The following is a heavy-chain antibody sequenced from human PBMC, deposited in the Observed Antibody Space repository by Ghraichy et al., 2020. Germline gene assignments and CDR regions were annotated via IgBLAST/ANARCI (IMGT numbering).Heavy chain of an antibody. CDR1: DDSISSYY. J-gene: IGHJ6*02. Sequence: SETLSLTCTVSDDSISSYYWSWVRQPAGRGLEWIGRVYNSGSTFYNPSLKSRVTMSVDPSKNRVSLKLKSVTAADTAVYYCARDGYCSSTSCYAAYYYGLEVWGQGTTVTVSS. D-gene: IGHD2-2*03. CDR2: VYNSGST. V-gene: IGHV4-4*07. CDR3: ARDGYCSSTSCYAAYYYGLEV.